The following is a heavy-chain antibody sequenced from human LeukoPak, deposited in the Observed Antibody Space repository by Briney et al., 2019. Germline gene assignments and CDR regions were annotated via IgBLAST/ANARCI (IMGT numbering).Heavy chain of an antibody. CDR1: GGSISSSSYY. CDR3: ARLYYDSSGYYQICYFDY. V-gene: IGHV4-39*01. Sequence: SETLSLTCTVSGGSISSSSYYWGWVRQPPGKGLEWIGSIYYSGSTYYNPSLKSRVTISVDTSKNQFSLNLSSVTAADTAVYYCARLYYDSSGYYQICYFDYWGQGTLVTVSS. CDR2: IYYSGST. D-gene: IGHD3-22*01. J-gene: IGHJ4*02.